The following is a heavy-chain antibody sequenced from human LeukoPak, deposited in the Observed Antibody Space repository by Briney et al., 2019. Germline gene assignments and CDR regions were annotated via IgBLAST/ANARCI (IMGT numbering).Heavy chain of an antibody. CDR1: GFTFSSHSM. D-gene: IGHD7-27*01. V-gene: IGHV4-4*02. CDR3: ARGRRWGKYFDY. Sequence: GSLRLSCAASGFTFSSHSMNWLRQAPGKGLEWIGEIYHSGSTNYNPSLKSRVTISVDKSKNQFSLKLSSVTAADTAVYYCARGRRWGKYFDYGAKEPWVTVSS. J-gene: IGHJ4*01. CDR2: IYHSGST.